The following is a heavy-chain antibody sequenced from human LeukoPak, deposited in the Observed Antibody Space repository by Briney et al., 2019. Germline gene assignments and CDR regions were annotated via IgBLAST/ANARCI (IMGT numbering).Heavy chain of an antibody. J-gene: IGHJ4*02. CDR3: AGRRVLDASFDY. D-gene: IGHD3-16*01. V-gene: IGHV3-30*02. Sequence: GGSLRLSCAASGFTFSSYGMHWVRQAPGKGLEWVAFIRYDGSNKYYADSVKGRFTISRDNSKNTLFLQMNRLRAEDTAVYCCAGRRVLDASFDYWGQGTLVTVSS. CDR2: IRYDGSNK. CDR1: GFTFSSYG.